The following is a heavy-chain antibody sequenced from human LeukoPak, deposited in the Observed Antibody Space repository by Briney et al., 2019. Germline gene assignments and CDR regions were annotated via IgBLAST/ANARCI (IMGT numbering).Heavy chain of an antibody. Sequence: PSETLSLTCTVSGDSVSGFHWNWIRQSQGKGLEWIGHIYYGRTLNYNPSLKSRVTISMDTSKNQFSLRLTSVTAADTAVYYCARRSNWGPSIWFDPWGQGTLVTVSS. J-gene: IGHJ5*02. D-gene: IGHD7-27*01. CDR1: GDSVSGFH. CDR2: IYYGRTL. CDR3: ARRSNWGPSIWFDP. V-gene: IGHV4-59*02.